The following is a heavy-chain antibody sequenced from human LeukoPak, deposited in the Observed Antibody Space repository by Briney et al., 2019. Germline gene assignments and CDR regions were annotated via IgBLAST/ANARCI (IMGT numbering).Heavy chain of an antibody. J-gene: IGHJ5*02. D-gene: IGHD3-3*01. V-gene: IGHV3-48*01. CDR1: GFTFSSYS. CDR3: ARETRQITIFGVVTEDWFDP. CDR2: ISSSSSTI. Sequence: PGRSLRLSCAASGFTFSSYSMNWVRQAPGKGLEWVSYISSSSSTIYYADSVKGRFTISRDNAKNSLYLQMNSLRAEDTAVNYCARETRQITIFGVVTEDWFDPWGQGTLVTVSS.